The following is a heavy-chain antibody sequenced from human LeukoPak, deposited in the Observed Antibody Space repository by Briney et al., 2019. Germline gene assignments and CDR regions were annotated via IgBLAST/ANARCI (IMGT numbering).Heavy chain of an antibody. V-gene: IGHV4-59*01. CDR2: VYYNGVT. D-gene: IGHD3-3*01. Sequence: SETLSLTCTVSGGSFTSYYWSWIRQPPGKGLEWIGYVYYNGVTNYNPSLKSRVTISVDTSKNQFSLKLSSVTAADTAVYYCASSNYDFWSGYSTPFDYWGQGTLVTVSS. CDR3: ASSNYDFWSGYSTPFDY. CDR1: GGSFTSYY. J-gene: IGHJ4*02.